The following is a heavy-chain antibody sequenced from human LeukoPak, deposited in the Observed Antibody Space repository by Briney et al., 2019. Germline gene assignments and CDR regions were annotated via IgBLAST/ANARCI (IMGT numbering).Heavy chain of an antibody. CDR2: ISYDETNK. CDR1: GFTFSSYA. Sequence: PGGSLRLSCAASGFTFSSYAMHWVRQAPGKGLEWVAVISYDETNKYYADSVKGRFTISRDNSKNTLYLQMNSLRAEDTAVYYCAKAAYSSGPFDYWGQGTLVTVSS. D-gene: IGHD6-19*01. CDR3: AKAAYSSGPFDY. V-gene: IGHV3-30*04. J-gene: IGHJ4*02.